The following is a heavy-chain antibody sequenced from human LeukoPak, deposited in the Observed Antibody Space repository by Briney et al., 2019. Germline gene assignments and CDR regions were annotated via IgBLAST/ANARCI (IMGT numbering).Heavy chain of an antibody. CDR3: ARQGVGATDF. V-gene: IGHV4-59*05. CDR1: GVSISNYY. J-gene: IGHJ4*02. Sequence: PSETLSLTCTVSGVSISNYYWTWIRQPPGKRPEWIGSIFYSGSTHYNPSLQSRITISADTSKGQFSLKLSSVTAADTAVYYCARQGVGATDFWGQGSLVTVSS. CDR2: IFYSGST. D-gene: IGHD1-26*01.